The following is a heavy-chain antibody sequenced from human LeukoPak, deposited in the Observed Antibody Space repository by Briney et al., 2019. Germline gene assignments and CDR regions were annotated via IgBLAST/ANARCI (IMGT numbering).Heavy chain of an antibody. J-gene: IGHJ4*02. CDR3: ARRRTAIKYDSSGYSQAHFDY. CDR1: GGSFSGYY. D-gene: IGHD3-22*01. V-gene: IGHV4-34*01. CDR2: INHSGST. Sequence: PSETLSLTCAVYGGSFSGYYWSWIRQPPGKGLEWIGEINHSGSTNYNPSLKSRVTISVDTSKNQFSLKLSSVTAADTAVYYCARRRTAIKYDSSGYSQAHFDYWGQGTLVTVSS.